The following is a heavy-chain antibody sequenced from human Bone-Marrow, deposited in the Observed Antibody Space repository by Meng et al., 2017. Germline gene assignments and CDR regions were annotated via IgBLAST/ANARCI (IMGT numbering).Heavy chain of an antibody. CDR3: ATGAAAADH. CDR2: IKRNSDGGTI. V-gene: IGHV3-15*01. CDR1: GLSFTDAW. J-gene: IGHJ4*02. Sequence: EVHLVESGGGLVKPGGSLRLSCVASGLSFTDAWMSWVRQAPGKGLEWVGRIKRNSDGGTIDYAAPVKGRFTISRDDSKNTLYLQMDSLITEDTAVYFCATGAAAADHWGQGTLVTVSS. D-gene: IGHD6-13*01.